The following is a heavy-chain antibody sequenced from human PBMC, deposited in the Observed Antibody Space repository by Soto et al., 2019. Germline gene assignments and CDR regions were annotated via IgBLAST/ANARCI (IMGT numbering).Heavy chain of an antibody. V-gene: IGHV1-2*04. Sequence: ASVKVSCKASGYTFTGYYMHWVRQAPGQGLEWMGWINPNSGGTNYAQKFQGWVTMTRDTSISTAYVELSRLRSDDTAVYYCARDMYYYDSSGYSYYFDYWGQGTLVTVSS. CDR1: GYTFTGYY. D-gene: IGHD3-22*01. J-gene: IGHJ4*02. CDR2: INPNSGGT. CDR3: ARDMYYYDSSGYSYYFDY.